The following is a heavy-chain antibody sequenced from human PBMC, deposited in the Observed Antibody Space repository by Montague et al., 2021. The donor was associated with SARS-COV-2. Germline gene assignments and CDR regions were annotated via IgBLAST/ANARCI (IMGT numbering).Heavy chain of an antibody. CDR2: IYYSGST. CDR1: GGSISSGGYY. V-gene: IGHV4-31*03. J-gene: IGHJ6*02. D-gene: IGHD3-3*01. Sequence: TLSLTCTVSGGSISSGGYYWSWIRQHPGKGLEWIGYIYYSGSTYYNPSLKSRVTISVDTSKNQFSLKLSSVTAADTAVYYCARDLGNLYDFRSTSYGMDVWGQGTTVTVSS. CDR3: ARDLGNLYDFRSTSYGMDV.